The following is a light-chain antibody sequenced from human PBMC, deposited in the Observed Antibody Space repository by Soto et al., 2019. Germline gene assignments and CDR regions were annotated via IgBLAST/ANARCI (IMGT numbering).Light chain of an antibody. Sequence: EVVMTQSPTTLSVSPGERATLSCRASQRVNSNLAWYQQQPGQAPRPLIYGASTRATGIPSRFSGSGSGTEFTLTISSLQSEDFAVYYCQQYNNWPPLTFGGGTKVEIK. CDR2: GAS. CDR1: QRVNSN. J-gene: IGKJ4*01. V-gene: IGKV3-15*01. CDR3: QQYNNWPPLT.